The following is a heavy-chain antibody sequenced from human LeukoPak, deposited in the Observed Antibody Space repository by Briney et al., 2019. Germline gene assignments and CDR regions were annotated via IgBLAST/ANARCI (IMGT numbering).Heavy chain of an antibody. Sequence: GGSLRLSCAASGFTFSSYGMHWVRQAPGKGLEWVAFIRYDGSNKYYADSVKGRFTISRDNSKNTLYLQMNSLRAEDTAVYYCAKGEEDIVVVPAANAGFTYYYYYYMDVWGKGTTVTISS. CDR3: AKGEEDIVVVPAANAGFTYYYYYYMDV. J-gene: IGHJ6*03. CDR2: IRYDGSNK. CDR1: GFTFSSYG. D-gene: IGHD2-2*01. V-gene: IGHV3-30*02.